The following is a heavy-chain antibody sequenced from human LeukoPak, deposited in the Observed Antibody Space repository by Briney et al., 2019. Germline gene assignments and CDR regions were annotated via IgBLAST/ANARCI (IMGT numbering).Heavy chain of an antibody. CDR2: IIPIFGTA. V-gene: IGHV1-69*01. CDR1: GGTFSSYA. Sequence: SVKVSCKASGGTFSSYAISWVRQAPGQGLEWMGGIIPIFGTANYAQKFQGRVTITADESTSTAYMELSSLRSEDTAVYYCAKIPQVVTVTVPYFDHWGQGTLVTVSS. D-gene: IGHD2-21*02. J-gene: IGHJ4*02. CDR3: AKIPQVVTVTVPYFDH.